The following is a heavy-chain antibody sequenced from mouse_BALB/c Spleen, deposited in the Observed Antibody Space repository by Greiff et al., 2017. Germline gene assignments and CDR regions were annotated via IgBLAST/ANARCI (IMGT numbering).Heavy chain of an antibody. Sequence: VQLQQSGAELVRPGVSVKISCKGSGYTFTDYAMHWVKQSHAKSLEWIGVISTYYGDASYNQKFKGKATMTVDKSSSTAYMELARLTSEDSAIYYCARPYSSGYGYYAMDYWGQGTSVTVSS. CDR3: ARPYSSGYGYYAMDY. CDR2: ISTYYGDA. V-gene: IGHV1S137*01. D-gene: IGHD3-1*01. CDR1: GYTFTDYA. J-gene: IGHJ4*01.